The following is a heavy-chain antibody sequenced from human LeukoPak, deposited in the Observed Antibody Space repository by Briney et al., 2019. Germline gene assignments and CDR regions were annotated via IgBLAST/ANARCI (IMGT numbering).Heavy chain of an antibody. CDR3: ARYYYDSSGYYRALDY. CDR2: INHSGST. Sequence: SETLSLTCAVYGGSFSGYYWSWIRQPPGKGLEWIGEINHSGSTNYNPSLKSRVTISVDTSKNQFSLKLSSVTAADTAVYYRARYYYDSSGYYRALDYWGQGTLVTVSS. J-gene: IGHJ4*02. CDR1: GGSFSGYY. D-gene: IGHD3-22*01. V-gene: IGHV4-34*01.